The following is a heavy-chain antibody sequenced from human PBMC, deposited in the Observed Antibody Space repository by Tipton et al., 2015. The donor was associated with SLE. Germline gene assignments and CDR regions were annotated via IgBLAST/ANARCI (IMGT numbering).Heavy chain of an antibody. J-gene: IGHJ4*02. D-gene: IGHD6-19*01. Sequence: TLSLTCTVSGGSISSGSYYWSWIRQPAGKGLEWIGRINTSGNSNYNPSLRSRVTISVDTSKNQFSLKLSSVTAADTAVYYCTRDRGGTGWPEYYFDYWGQGALVTVSS. CDR2: INTSGNS. CDR1: GGSISSGSYY. CDR3: TRDRGGTGWPEYYFDY. V-gene: IGHV4-61*02.